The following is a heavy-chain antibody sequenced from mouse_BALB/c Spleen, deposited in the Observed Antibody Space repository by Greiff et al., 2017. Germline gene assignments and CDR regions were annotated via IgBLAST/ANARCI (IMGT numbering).Heavy chain of an antibody. V-gene: IGHV2-9*02. CDR3: ARGDYYGNQYAMEY. CDR1: GFSLTSYG. D-gene: IGHD2-1*01. J-gene: IGHJ4*01. CDR2: IWAGGST. Sequence: VKLVESGPGLVAPSQSLSITCTVSGFSLTSYGVHWVRQPPGKGLEWLGVIWAGGSTNYNSALMSRLSISKDNSKSQVFLKMNSLQTDDTAMYYCARGDYYGNQYAMEYWGQGTSVTVSS.